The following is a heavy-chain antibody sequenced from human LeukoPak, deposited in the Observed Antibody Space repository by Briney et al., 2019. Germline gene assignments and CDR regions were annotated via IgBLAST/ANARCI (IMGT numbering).Heavy chain of an antibody. CDR1: GGSISSGRYY. CDR3: ARAPYYDILTGWGSNWFDP. CDR2: IYTSGST. J-gene: IGHJ5*02. V-gene: IGHV4-61*02. Sequence: SETLSLTCTVSGGSISSGRYYWSWIRQPAGKGLEWIGRIYTSGSTNYNPSLKSRVTMSVDTSKNQFSLKLSSVTAADTAVYYCARAPYYDILTGWGSNWFDPWGQGTLVTVSS. D-gene: IGHD3-9*01.